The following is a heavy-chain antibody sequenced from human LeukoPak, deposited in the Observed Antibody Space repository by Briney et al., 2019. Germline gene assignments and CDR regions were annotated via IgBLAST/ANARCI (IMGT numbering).Heavy chain of an antibody. V-gene: IGHV3-33*01. J-gene: IGHJ4*02. Sequence: GGSLRLSCAASGFTFSSYGMHWVRQAPGKGLEWVAVIWYDGSRRHYADSVKGRFTISRDNTKKTLYLQMNRLRAEDTAVYYCASDELRYPLGWGQGTLVSVSS. CDR3: ASDELRYPLG. D-gene: IGHD3-9*01. CDR1: GFTFSSYG. CDR2: IWYDGSRR.